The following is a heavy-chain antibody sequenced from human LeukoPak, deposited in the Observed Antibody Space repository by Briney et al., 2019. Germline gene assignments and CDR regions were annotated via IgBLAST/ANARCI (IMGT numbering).Heavy chain of an antibody. CDR3: ARDWEQLATGLDY. V-gene: IGHV3-48*03. Sequence: GGSLRLSCAASGFTFSSYEMNWVRQAPGKGLEWVSYISSSGSTIYYADSVEGRFTISRDNAKNSLYLQMNSLRAEDTAVYYCARDWEQLATGLDYWGQGTLVTVSS. CDR1: GFTFSSYE. CDR2: ISSSGSTI. J-gene: IGHJ4*02. D-gene: IGHD6-6*01.